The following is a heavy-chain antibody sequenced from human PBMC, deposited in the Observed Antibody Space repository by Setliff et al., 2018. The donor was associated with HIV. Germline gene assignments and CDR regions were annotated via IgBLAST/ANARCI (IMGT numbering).Heavy chain of an antibody. J-gene: IGHJ4*02. V-gene: IGHV4-59*01. D-gene: IGHD3-3*01. CDR2: FYYIGST. Sequence: PSETLSLTCTVSGGSISRYYWSWVRQPPGKGLEWIGCFYYIGSTKYNPSLKSRVTISVDTSKNQFSLKLTSVTAADTAVYYCARGPDFWSGYSYFDYWGQGTLVTVSS. CDR1: GGSISRYY. CDR3: ARGPDFWSGYSYFDY.